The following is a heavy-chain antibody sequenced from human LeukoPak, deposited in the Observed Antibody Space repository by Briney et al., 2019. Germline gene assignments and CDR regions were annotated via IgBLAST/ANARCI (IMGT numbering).Heavy chain of an antibody. D-gene: IGHD3-22*01. V-gene: IGHV1-2*02. CDR2: INPNSGGT. J-gene: IGHJ4*02. CDR1: GYTFTGYY. CDR3: ARVRKVWPYYYDSSGNDY. Sequence: ASVKVSCKASGYTFTGYYMHWVRQAPGQGLEWMGWINPNSGGTNYAQKFQGRVTMTRDTSISTAHMELSRLRSDDTAVYYCARVRKVWPYYYDSSGNDYWGQGTLVTVSS.